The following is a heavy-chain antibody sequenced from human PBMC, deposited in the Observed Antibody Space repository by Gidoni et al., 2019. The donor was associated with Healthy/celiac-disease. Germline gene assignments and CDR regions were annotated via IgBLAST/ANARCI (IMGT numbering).Heavy chain of an antibody. Sequence: EVQLLEAGGGLVQPGGSLRLSWSASGFTVSSYAMRWGRRAPGKGLEWVSAISGSGGSTYYADSVKGRFTISRDNSKNTLYLQMNSLRAEDTAVYYCAKEQVPPLAAIFGVVKVSEAWFDPWGQGTLVTVSS. J-gene: IGHJ5*02. V-gene: IGHV3-23*01. CDR2: ISGSGGST. CDR1: GFTVSSYA. CDR3: AKEQVPPLAAIFGVVKVSEAWFDP. D-gene: IGHD3-3*01.